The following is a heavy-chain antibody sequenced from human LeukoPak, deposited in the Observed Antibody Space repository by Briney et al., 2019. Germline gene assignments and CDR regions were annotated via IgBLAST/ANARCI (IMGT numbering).Heavy chain of an antibody. V-gene: IGHV1-18*01. D-gene: IGHD1-26*01. Sequence: HRASVKVSCKAPGYTFTSYGISWVRQAPGQGLEWMGWISAYNGNTNYAQKLQGRVNMTTGTSTSTAYMELRSLRSDDTAVYYCARVSGSYLYYWGQGTLVTVSS. CDR3: ARVSGSYLYY. CDR1: GYTFTSYG. J-gene: IGHJ4*02. CDR2: ISAYNGNT.